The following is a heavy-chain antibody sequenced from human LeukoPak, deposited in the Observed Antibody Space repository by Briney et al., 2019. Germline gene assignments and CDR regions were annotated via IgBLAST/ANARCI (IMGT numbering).Heavy chain of an antibody. CDR2: FYVGGAT. J-gene: IGHJ4*02. CDR1: GFTVTNNY. Sequence: GGSLRLSCAVSGFTVTNNYMSWVRQAPGKGLEWVSVFYVGGATYYADSVKGRFTISRDNSENTLYLQMKSLRAEETAVYYCARGDGYNFFDYWGQGTLVTVSS. D-gene: IGHD5-24*01. CDR3: ARGDGYNFFDY. V-gene: IGHV3-53*01.